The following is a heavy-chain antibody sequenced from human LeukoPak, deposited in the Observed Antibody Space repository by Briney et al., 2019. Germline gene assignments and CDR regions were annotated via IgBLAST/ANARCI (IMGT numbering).Heavy chain of an antibody. J-gene: IGHJ5*02. CDR1: GYSFTNYW. CDR2: IYPGDSDT. V-gene: IGHV5-51*01. Sequence: GESLKISCKGSGYSFTNYWIGWVRQMPGKGLEWMGIIYPGDSDTTYSPSFQGRVTISADKSISTAYLQWSSLKASDTAMYYCTRSALIGATNKRKIGSWFDPWGREPWSPSPQ. CDR3: TRSALIGATNKRKIGSWFDP. D-gene: IGHD1-14*01.